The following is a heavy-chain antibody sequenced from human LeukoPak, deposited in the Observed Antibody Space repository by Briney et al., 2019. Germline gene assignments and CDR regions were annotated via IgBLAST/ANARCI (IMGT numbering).Heavy chain of an antibody. CDR2: INSDGSST. V-gene: IGHV3-74*01. D-gene: IGHD1-26*01. J-gene: IGHJ4*02. CDR3: ARDRIPVGATTSHFDY. Sequence: GGSLSLSCAASGFTFSSYWMHWVRQAPVKGLVWVSRINSDGSSTSYADSVKGRFTISRDNAKNTLYLQMNSLRAEDTAVYYCARDRIPVGATTSHFDYWGQGTLVTVSS. CDR1: GFTFSSYW.